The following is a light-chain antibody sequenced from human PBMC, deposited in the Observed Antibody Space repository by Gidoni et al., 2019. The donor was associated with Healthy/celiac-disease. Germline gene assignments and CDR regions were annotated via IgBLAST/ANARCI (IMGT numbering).Light chain of an antibody. CDR2: AAS. CDR3: QQSYSTPLT. CDR1: QSISSY. Sequence: IQMTHSPSSLSASVGYRVTITCRASQSISSYLNWYQQKPGKAPKLLIYAASSLQSGVPSRFSGSGYGTDFTRTISSLQPEEFATYYCQQSYSTPLTFGGGTKVEIK. J-gene: IGKJ4*01. V-gene: IGKV1-39*01.